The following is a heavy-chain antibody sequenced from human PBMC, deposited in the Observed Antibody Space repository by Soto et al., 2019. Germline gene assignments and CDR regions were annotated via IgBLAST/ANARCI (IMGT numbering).Heavy chain of an antibody. J-gene: IGHJ4*02. CDR3: ARMRGLGEISPFFDH. D-gene: IGHD3-16*02. CDR2: IYPNGRT. Sequence: QVHLQESGPGLVKASETLSLTCAVSSGSLDSGNWSWIRQPPGKGLEWIGYIYPNGRTNYNPSLRGRVAISIDQSKNQFSLRLDSVFAADAAVYFCARMRGLGEISPFFDHWGQGTLVTVSS. CDR1: SGSLDSGN. V-gene: IGHV4-59*01.